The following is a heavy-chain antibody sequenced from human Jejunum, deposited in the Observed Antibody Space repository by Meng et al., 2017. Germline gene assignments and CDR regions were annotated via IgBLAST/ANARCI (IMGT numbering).Heavy chain of an antibody. Sequence: GSLRLSCDISGDSINNFYRSWIRQPPGKGLEWIAYFYNIGDTNSNPSLKSRVTISLDTSKNQFSLKLDSVSAADTAVYFCARHPRVKSSGNYRFDLWGQGTLVTAPQ. J-gene: IGHJ5*02. CDR1: GDSINNFY. CDR2: FYNIGDT. V-gene: IGHV4-59*08. CDR3: ARHPRVKSSGNYRFDL. D-gene: IGHD1-1*01.